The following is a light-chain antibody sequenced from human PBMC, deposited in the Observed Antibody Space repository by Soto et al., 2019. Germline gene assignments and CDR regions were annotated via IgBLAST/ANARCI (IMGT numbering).Light chain of an antibody. V-gene: IGKV1-39*01. Sequence: DIQMTQSPSSLSASVGDRVTITCRASQSISSYLNWYQQKPGKAPKLLIYAASSLQSGVPSRFSGSGSGTDFTLTISSLQPEDFATYYCQHRSKTFGPGTKVDIK. J-gene: IGKJ3*01. CDR2: AAS. CDR1: QSISSY. CDR3: QHRSKT.